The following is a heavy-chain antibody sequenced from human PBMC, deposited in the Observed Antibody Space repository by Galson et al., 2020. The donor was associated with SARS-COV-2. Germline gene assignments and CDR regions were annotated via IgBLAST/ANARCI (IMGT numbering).Heavy chain of an antibody. CDR1: GGSISSGDYY. V-gene: IGHV4-30-4*01. D-gene: IGHD3-3*01. CDR3: ARGGRFLEWLLSVNYYYYMDV. CDR2: IYYSGST. J-gene: IGHJ6*03. Sequence: TLSLTCTVSGGSISSGDYYWRWIRQPPGKGLEWIGYIYYSGSTYYNPSLKSRVTISLDTSKNQFPLKLSSVTAADTAVYYCARGGRFLEWLLSVNYYYYMDVWGKGTTVTVSS.